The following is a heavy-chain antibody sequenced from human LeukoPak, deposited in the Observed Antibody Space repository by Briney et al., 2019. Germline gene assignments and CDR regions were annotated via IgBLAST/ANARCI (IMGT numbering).Heavy chain of an antibody. CDR1: GGSISSSSYY. CDR3: ARLPAAEY. CDR2: IHYSGST. D-gene: IGHD2-2*01. V-gene: IGHV4-39*01. Sequence: SETLSLTCTVSGGSISSSSYYWGWIRQPPGKGLEWIGSIHYSGSTYYNPSLKSRVTISVDTSKNQFSLKLSSVTAADTAVYYCARLPAAEYWGQGTLVTVSS. J-gene: IGHJ4*02.